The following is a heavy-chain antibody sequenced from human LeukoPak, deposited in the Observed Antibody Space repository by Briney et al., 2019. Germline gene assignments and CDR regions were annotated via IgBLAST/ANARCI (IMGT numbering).Heavy chain of an antibody. CDR2: ISGSGGT. V-gene: IGHV3-23*01. CDR1: GLTFASYA. Sequence: GGSLRLPCTASGLTFASYAMSWVRQAPRKGLEWVSDISGSGGTYYADSVKGRFTISRDNSKNTLYLQMNSLRAEDTAVYYCAKESSGAFDIWGQGTMVTVSS. J-gene: IGHJ3*02. CDR3: AKESSGAFDI.